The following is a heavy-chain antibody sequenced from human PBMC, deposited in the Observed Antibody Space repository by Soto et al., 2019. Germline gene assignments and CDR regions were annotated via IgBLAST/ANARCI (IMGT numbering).Heavy chain of an antibody. CDR3: ARDRCSGDCNDFAY. CDR2: IHAGNGNT. CDR1: GFTFTTYA. V-gene: IGHV1-3*01. J-gene: IGHJ4*02. D-gene: IGHD2-21*02. Sequence: QVQVVQSGAEVKKPGASVKVSCKASGFTFTTYAIHWVRQAPGQRLEWMGWIHAGNGNTKSSQKFQDRLTITRDTSASTAYMELRSLRSEDSAVYCCARDRCSGDCNDFAYWGQGTLVTVSS.